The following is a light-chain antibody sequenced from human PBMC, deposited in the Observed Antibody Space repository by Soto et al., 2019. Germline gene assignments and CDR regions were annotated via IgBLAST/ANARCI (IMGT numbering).Light chain of an antibody. CDR1: QTISRW. CDR3: HSRA. CDR2: DDS. J-gene: IGKJ5*01. Sequence: DIQLTQTLSPSSASVGDEVTVTGRARQTISRWSAWFPLKPGRAPNVVIYDDSSLETGVPSSFSGSGSETEFTLTLSGLQPDDFATYFCHSRAFGQGTRLEIK. V-gene: IGKV1-5*01.